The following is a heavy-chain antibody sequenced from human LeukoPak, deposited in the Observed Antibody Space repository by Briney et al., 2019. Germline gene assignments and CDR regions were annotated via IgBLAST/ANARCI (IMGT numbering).Heavy chain of an antibody. D-gene: IGHD2-2*01. CDR3: AREYSPYCNSSRCPYF. CDR1: GGTFSSYA. V-gene: IGHV1-69*13. CDR2: IIPIFGTA. Sequence: ASVKVSCKASGGTFSSYAISWVRQAPGQGLEWMGGIIPIFGTANYAQKFQGRVTITADESTSTAYMGLSSLRSEDKAVYSCAREYSPYCNSSRCPYFWGQGTLVTVSS. J-gene: IGHJ4*02.